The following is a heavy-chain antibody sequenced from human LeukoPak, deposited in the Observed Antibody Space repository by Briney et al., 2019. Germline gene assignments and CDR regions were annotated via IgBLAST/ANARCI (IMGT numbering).Heavy chain of an antibody. V-gene: IGHV3-30*18. D-gene: IGHD6-19*01. CDR3: AKDGYSSGWYGFFEY. Sequence: PGGSLRLSCAASGFTFSSYGMHCVRQAPGKGLEWVAVISYDGRNKYYTDSEKGRFTISRDNSKNTLYLQMNNLRTEDTAVYYCAKDGYSSGWYGFFEYGGQGTLVTVSS. J-gene: IGHJ4*02. CDR2: ISYDGRNK. CDR1: GFTFSSYG.